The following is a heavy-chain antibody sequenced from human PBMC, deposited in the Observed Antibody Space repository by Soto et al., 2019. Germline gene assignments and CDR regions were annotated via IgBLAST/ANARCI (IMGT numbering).Heavy chain of an antibody. CDR1: GGPFSTST. CDR3: ARDSPIGSTYSGYDAIDS. CDR2: TIPILDVA. Sequence: QVQLVQSGAEVKKPGSSVKVSCKASGGPFSTSTFTWVRQAPGQGLEWMGRTIPILDVADYAQDFQGRVTITADKSTSTAYMELTSLTSKDTAVYYCARDSPIGSTYSGYDAIDSWGQGTLVTVSS. J-gene: IGHJ4*02. V-gene: IGHV1-69*08. D-gene: IGHD5-12*01.